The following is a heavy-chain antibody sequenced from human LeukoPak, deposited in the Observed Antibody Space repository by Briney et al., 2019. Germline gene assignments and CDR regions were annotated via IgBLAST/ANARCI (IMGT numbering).Heavy chain of an antibody. CDR3: ARGFGGFDP. CDR2: IKQDGSEK. Sequence: GGPLRLSFAAPGFTFISYGMSWVRQAPGKGREWVANIKQDGSEKYYVDSVKGRFTISRDNAKNSLYLQMNSLRAEDTAVYYCARGFGGFDPWGQGTLVTVSS. CDR1: GFTFISYG. V-gene: IGHV3-7*01. J-gene: IGHJ5*02. D-gene: IGHD3-16*01.